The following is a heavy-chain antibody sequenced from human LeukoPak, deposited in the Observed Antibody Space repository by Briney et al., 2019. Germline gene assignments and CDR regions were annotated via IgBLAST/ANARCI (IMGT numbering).Heavy chain of an antibody. CDR1: GFTFSTYW. J-gene: IGHJ4*02. D-gene: IGHD6-19*01. Sequence: GGSLRLSCAASGFTFSTYWMHWIRQVPGKGLVWVSRITPPGDNTNYADSVRGRFTISRDNSKNSLYLQLESLRADDTALYFCATSHGWSPDHWGQGTLVTVSS. V-gene: IGHV3-74*01. CDR2: ITPPGDNT. CDR3: ATSHGWSPDH.